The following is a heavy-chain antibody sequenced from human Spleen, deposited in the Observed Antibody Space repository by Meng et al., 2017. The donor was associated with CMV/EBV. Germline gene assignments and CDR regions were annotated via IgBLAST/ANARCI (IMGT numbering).Heavy chain of an antibody. CDR3: AKVGGDGYNFGYDY. V-gene: IGHV1-2*02. J-gene: IGHJ4*02. CDR2: VHPNSDGT. CDR1: GYPFSGNY. Sequence: GYPFSGNYMHWVRQAPGQGLEWIGWVHPNSDGTNYAPKFKGRVTMTSDLSINTAYMELRRLTSDDTAVYFCAKVGGDGYNFGYDYWGQGALVTVSS. D-gene: IGHD5-24*01.